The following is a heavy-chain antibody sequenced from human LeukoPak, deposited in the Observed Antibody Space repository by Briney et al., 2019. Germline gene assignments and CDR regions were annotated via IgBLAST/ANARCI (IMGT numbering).Heavy chain of an antibody. D-gene: IGHD3-10*01. Sequence: GGSLRLSCAASGFTFSSYWMSWVRQAPGKGLEWVANIKQDGSEKYYVDSVKGRFTISRDNAKNSLYLQMNSLRAEDTAVYYCARVSGSYYNPYYFDYWGQGTLVTVSS. CDR1: GFTFSSYW. CDR2: IKQDGSEK. J-gene: IGHJ4*02. CDR3: ARVSGSYYNPYYFDY. V-gene: IGHV3-7*03.